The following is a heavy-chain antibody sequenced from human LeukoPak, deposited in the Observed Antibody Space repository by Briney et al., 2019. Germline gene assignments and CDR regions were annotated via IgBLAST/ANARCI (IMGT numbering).Heavy chain of an antibody. D-gene: IGHD3-16*01. CDR3: ARDGIPGLPLSYYYYYMDV. Sequence: SSETLSLTCTVSGGSISSGSYYWSWIRQPAGKGLEWIGRIYTSGSTNYNPSLKSRVTISVDTSKNQFSLKLSSVTAADTAVYYCARDGIPGLPLSYYYYYMDVWGKGTTVTVSS. V-gene: IGHV4-61*02. CDR1: GGSISSGSYY. CDR2: IYTSGST. J-gene: IGHJ6*03.